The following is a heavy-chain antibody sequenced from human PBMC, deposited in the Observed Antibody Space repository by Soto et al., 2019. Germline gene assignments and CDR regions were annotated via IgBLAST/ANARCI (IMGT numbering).Heavy chain of an antibody. D-gene: IGHD2-2*01. CDR2: LSADNGNT. CDR1: GYTFTRYG. Sequence: QVQLVQSGAEVKKPGASVKVSCKASGYTFTRYGINWVRQAPGQGLEWMGWLSADNGNTNYAQKLQGRVTMTTDTSTSTAYMEMRSMRSDDTAVYYCARVGGKRGSSGPFDYWGQGPLVTVSS. J-gene: IGHJ4*02. V-gene: IGHV1-18*01. CDR3: ARVGGKRGSSGPFDY.